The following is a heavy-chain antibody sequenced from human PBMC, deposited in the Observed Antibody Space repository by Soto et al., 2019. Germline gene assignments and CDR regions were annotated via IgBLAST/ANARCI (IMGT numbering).Heavy chain of an antibody. CDR3: ARNKITGTVDY. CDR2: IYYSGST. D-gene: IGHD3-16*01. V-gene: IGHV4-30-4*01. Sequence: SETLSLTCTVSGGSISSGDYYWSWIRQPPGKGLEWIGYIYYSGSTYYNPSLKSRVTISVDTSKNQFSLKLSSVTAADTAVYYCARNKITGTVDYWGQGTLVTVSS. J-gene: IGHJ4*02. CDR1: GGSISSGDYY.